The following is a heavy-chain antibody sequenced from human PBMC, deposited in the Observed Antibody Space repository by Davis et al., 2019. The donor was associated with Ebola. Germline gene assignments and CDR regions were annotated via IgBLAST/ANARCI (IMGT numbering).Heavy chain of an antibody. CDR1: GFTFSSYG. Sequence: GESLKISCAASGFTFSSYGMHWVRQAPGKGLEWVAVISYDGSNKYYADSVKGRFTISRDNSKNTLYLQMNSLRAEDTAVYYCAREDSSSFYYYYGMDVWGKGTTVTVSS. CDR3: AREDSSSFYYYYGMDV. V-gene: IGHV3-30*03. D-gene: IGHD6-6*01. J-gene: IGHJ6*04. CDR2: ISYDGSNK.